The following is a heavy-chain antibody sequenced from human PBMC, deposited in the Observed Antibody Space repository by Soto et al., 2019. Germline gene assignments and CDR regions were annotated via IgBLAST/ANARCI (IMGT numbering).Heavy chain of an antibody. Sequence: SETLSLTCTVSGGSISSGGYYWSWIRQHPGKGLEWIGYIYYSGSTYYNPSLKSRVTISVDTSKNQFSLKLSSVTAADTAVYYCARDGGAIKYNWFDPWGQGTLVTVSS. CDR2: IYYSGST. D-gene: IGHD2-2*02. J-gene: IGHJ5*02. V-gene: IGHV4-31*03. CDR1: GGSISSGGYY. CDR3: ARDGGAIKYNWFDP.